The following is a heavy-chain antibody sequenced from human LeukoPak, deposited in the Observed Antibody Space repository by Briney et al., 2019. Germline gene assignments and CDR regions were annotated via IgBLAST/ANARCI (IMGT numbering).Heavy chain of an antibody. Sequence: GGSLRLFCAASGFTFDDYGMHWVRQAPGKGLEWVSGISWNGGGVGYAASVKGRFTISRDNAKNSLYLQMNSLRPEDTALYYCARGDCGSSSCTRLDNWGQGTLVTVSS. D-gene: IGHD2-2*01. V-gene: IGHV3-9*01. CDR3: ARGDCGSSSCTRLDN. CDR1: GFTFDDYG. CDR2: ISWNGGGV. J-gene: IGHJ4*02.